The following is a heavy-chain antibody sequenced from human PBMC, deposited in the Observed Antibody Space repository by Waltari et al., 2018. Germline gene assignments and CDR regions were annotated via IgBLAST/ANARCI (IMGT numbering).Heavy chain of an antibody. J-gene: IGHJ3*02. CDR3: ASTGSSSSWGNAFDI. CDR2: IYHGGST. V-gene: IGHV4-38-2*01. Sequence: QVQLQESGPGLVKPSETPSLTCAVSGYPTSSGYYWGWIRQPPGKGLAWIGGIYHGGSTYYNPSLQSRVTISVDTSKNQFSLKLSSVTAADTAVYYCASTGSSSSWGNAFDIWGQGTMVTVSS. D-gene: IGHD6-6*01. CDR1: GYPTSSGYY.